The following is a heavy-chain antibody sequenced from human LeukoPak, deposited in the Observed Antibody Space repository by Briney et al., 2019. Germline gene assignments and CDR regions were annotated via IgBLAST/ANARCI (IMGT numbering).Heavy chain of an antibody. CDR1: GFTFSSYW. CDR3: AKGDSN. Sequence: GGSLRLSCAASGFTFSSYWMSWVRQAPGKGLEWVANIKQDGSEKYYVDSVKGRFTVSRDNSKNTTYLQMNSLRGDDTAVYYSAKGDSNWGQGTLVTVSS. CDR2: IKQDGSEK. V-gene: IGHV3-7*01. J-gene: IGHJ4*02.